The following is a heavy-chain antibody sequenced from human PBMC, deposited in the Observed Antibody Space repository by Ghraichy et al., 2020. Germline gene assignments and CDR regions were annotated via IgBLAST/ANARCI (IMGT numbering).Heavy chain of an antibody. V-gene: IGHV3-23*01. J-gene: IGHJ4*02. CDR3: AKKETGYFGLDY. Sequence: GGSLRLSCAASGFTFSSYAMNWVRQSPGKGLEWVSSIGGSDGKTYYADSVKGRFTISRDNSKNTVWLQMSSLRAEDTAIYYCAKKETGYFGLDYWGQGTPVTVSS. D-gene: IGHD3-9*01. CDR2: IGGSDGKT. CDR1: GFTFSSYA.